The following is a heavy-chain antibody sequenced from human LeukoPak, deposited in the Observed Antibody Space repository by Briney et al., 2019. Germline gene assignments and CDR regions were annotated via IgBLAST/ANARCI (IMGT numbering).Heavy chain of an antibody. D-gene: IGHD3-9*01. CDR3: ARVYDVLTGGFDH. CDR1: GFTFNNYW. J-gene: IGHJ4*02. CDR2: ISSSMISI. V-gene: IGHV3-21*01. Sequence: PGGSLRLSCAASGFTFNNYWMSWARQAPGKGLEGVSFISSSMISIHYADSVQGRFSISRDNARYILYLQMNSLRAENTAVYYCARVYDVLTGGFDHWGQGALVTVSS.